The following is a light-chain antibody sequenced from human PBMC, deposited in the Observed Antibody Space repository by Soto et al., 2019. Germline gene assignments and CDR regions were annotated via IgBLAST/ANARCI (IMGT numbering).Light chain of an antibody. Sequence: QSVVTQPPSASGTPGQRVTIFCSGSTSNIGSNTVNWYQQLPGTAPKLLIYRNNQRPSGVPDRFSGSKSGTSASLAISGLQSEDEADYYCAPWDDSLNSPIFGGGTKLTGL. J-gene: IGLJ2*01. CDR2: RNN. V-gene: IGLV1-44*01. CDR1: TSNIGSNT. CDR3: APWDDSLNSPI.